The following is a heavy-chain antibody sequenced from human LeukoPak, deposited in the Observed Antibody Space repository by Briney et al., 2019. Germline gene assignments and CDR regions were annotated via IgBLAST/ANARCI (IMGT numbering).Heavy chain of an antibody. V-gene: IGHV1-18*01. CDR3: ARDWAYYYDSSGYYLGPEDYYYGMDV. CDR1: GYTFTSYG. Sequence: ASVKVSCKASGYTFTSYGISWVRQAPGQGLEWMGWISAYNGNTNYAQKLQGRVTMTTDTSTSTAYMELRSLRSDDTAVYYCARDWAYYYDSSGYYLGPEDYYYGMDVWGQGTTVTVSS. J-gene: IGHJ6*02. CDR2: ISAYNGNT. D-gene: IGHD3-22*01.